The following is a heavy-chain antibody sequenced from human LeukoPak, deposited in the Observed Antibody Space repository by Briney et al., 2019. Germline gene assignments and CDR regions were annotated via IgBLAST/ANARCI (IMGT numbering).Heavy chain of an antibody. CDR3: ARPFTYCSGGSCYSNYYNYYGMDV. Sequence: SVKVSCKASRYTFTGYYMHWVRQAPGQGLEWMGRIIPILGIANYAQKFQGRVTITADKSTSTAYMELNSLRSEDTAVYYCARPFTYCSGGSCYSNYYNYYGMDVWGQGTPVTVSS. CDR1: RYTFTGYY. V-gene: IGHV1-69*02. CDR2: IIPILGIA. J-gene: IGHJ6*02. D-gene: IGHD2-15*01.